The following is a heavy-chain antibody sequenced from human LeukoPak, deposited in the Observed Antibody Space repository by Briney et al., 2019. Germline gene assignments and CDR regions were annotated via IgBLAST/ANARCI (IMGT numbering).Heavy chain of an antibody. CDR2: IYHGGST. CDR1: GYSISSGYY. CDR3: ARDLASCAGDCYSDGFDS. V-gene: IGHV4-38-2*02. J-gene: IGHJ3*01. D-gene: IGHD2-21*02. Sequence: SETLSLTCTVSGYSISSGYYWGWIRQSPGKGLEWIGSIYHGGSTYYNPSLRSRVIVSVDTSKNHFSLKMSSVTAADTAVYYCARDLASCAGDCYSDGFDSWGQGTMVTVSS.